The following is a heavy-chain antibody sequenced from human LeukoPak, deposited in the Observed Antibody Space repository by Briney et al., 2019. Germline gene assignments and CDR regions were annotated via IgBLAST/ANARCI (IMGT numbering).Heavy chain of an antibody. J-gene: IGHJ4*02. Sequence: PGGSLRPSCAASGFTFSDYYMSWIRQAPGKGLEWVSYISSSGSTIYYADSVKGRFTISRDNAKNSLYLQMNSLRAEDTAVYYCARDREGGDDFWSGYYIDYWGQGTLVTVSS. V-gene: IGHV3-11*01. CDR1: GFTFSDYY. CDR3: ARDREGGDDFWSGYYIDY. CDR2: ISSSGSTI. D-gene: IGHD3-3*01.